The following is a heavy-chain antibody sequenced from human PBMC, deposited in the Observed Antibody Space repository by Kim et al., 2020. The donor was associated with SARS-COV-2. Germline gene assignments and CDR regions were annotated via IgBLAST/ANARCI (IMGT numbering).Heavy chain of an antibody. J-gene: IGHJ4*02. Sequence: GGSLRLSCSASGFTFSSYAMHWVRQAPGKGLEYVSAISSNGGSTYYADSVKGRFTISRDNSKNTLYLQMSSLRAEDSAVYYCVKDFHVDTATMPWSFDYWGQGTLVTVSS. CDR2: ISSNGGST. CDR1: GFTFSSYA. V-gene: IGHV3-64D*06. D-gene: IGHD5-18*01. CDR3: VKDFHVDTATMPWSFDY.